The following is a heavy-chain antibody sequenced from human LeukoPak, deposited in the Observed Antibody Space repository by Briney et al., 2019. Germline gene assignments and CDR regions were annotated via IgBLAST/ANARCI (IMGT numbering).Heavy chain of an antibody. D-gene: IGHD2-21*02. CDR3: ARDLFQSESDIDY. V-gene: IGHV3-7*01. CDR1: GFTFSNYW. J-gene: IGHJ4*02. Sequence: GGCLRVSCAASGFTFSNYWMTWVRQAPGKGLEWVANIKPDGSQNSYVDSVRGRFTISRDNAKNSLYLQMNSLRVDDTAVYYCARDLFQSESDIDYWGQGTLVTVSS. CDR2: IKPDGSQN.